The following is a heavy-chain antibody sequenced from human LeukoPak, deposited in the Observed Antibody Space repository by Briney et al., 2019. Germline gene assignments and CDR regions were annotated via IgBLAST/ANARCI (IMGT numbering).Heavy chain of an antibody. V-gene: IGHV3-21*01. CDR2: ISSSSSYI. CDR1: GFTFSSYI. Sequence: PGGSLRLSCAASGFTFSSYIMNWVRQAPGKGLEWVSSISSSSSYIYYADSVEGRFTISRDNAKNSLYLQMNSLRAEDTAVYYCAQAGTVTKKGLDAFDIWGQGTMVTVSS. J-gene: IGHJ3*02. D-gene: IGHD4-17*01. CDR3: AQAGTVTKKGLDAFDI.